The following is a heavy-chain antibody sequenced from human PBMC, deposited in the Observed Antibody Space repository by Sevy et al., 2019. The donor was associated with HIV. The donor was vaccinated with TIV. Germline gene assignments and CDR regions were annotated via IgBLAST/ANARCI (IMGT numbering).Heavy chain of an antibody. Sequence: GGSLRLSCAASGFTFSNYNMNWVRQAPGKGLEWVSYISSSSSIIYYADSVKGRFTIFRDDAKKSLYVQMNNLRAEDTAVYYCAREGGYTDQGMDVWGQGTTVTVSS. CDR2: ISSSSSII. CDR3: AREGGYTDQGMDV. J-gene: IGHJ6*02. D-gene: IGHD5-12*01. CDR1: GFTFSNYN. V-gene: IGHV3-48*01.